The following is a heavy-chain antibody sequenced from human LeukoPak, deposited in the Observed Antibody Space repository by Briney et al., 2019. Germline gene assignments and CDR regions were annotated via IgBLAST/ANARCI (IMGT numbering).Heavy chain of an antibody. V-gene: IGHV1-46*01. CDR2: INPSGCST. J-gene: IGHJ4*02. CDR3: ARDYGYTSSRSYFDC. D-gene: IGHD6-13*01. Sequence: ASVKVSCKASGYTFTSYYMHWVRQAPGQGLEWMGIINPSGCSTTYAQRFQGRVTMTRDTSTSTLYMELSSLRSEDTAVYYCARDYGYTSSRSYFDCWGQGTLVTVSS. CDR1: GYTFTSYY.